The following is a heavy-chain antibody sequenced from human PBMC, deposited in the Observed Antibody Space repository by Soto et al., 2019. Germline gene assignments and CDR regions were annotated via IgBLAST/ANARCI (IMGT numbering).Heavy chain of an antibody. V-gene: IGHV4-30-2*01. J-gene: IGHJ3*02. CDR2: IYHSGST. CDR3: ARVVGIVGATQGAFDI. CDR1: GGSISRGGYS. Sequence: TLSLTCAVSGGSISRGGYSWSWIRQPPGKGLEWIGYIYHSGSTYYNPSLKSRVTISVDRSKNQFSLKLSSVTAADTAVYYCARVVGIVGATQGAFDIWGQGTMVTVSS. D-gene: IGHD1-26*01.